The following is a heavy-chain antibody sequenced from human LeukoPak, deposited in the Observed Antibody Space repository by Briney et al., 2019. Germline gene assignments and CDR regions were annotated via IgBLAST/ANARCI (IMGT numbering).Heavy chain of an antibody. CDR1: GFTVSSNY. D-gene: IGHD6-19*01. J-gene: IGHJ5*02. Sequence: GGSLRLSCAASGFTVSSNYMSWVRQAPGKGLVWVSRINSDGSITSYADSVKGRFTISRDNAKNTLYLQMNSLRVEDTAMYYCARDGILVAGTVDWFDPWGQGTLVTVSS. V-gene: IGHV3-74*01. CDR2: INSDGSIT. CDR3: ARDGILVAGTVDWFDP.